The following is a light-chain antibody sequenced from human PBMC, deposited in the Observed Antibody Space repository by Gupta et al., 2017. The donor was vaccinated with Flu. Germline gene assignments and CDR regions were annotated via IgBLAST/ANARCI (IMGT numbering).Light chain of an antibody. CDR2: KDT. CDR3: YSAADNNVV. V-gene: IGLV3-27*01. CDR1: ILPKKY. Sequence: SYELTQPSSVSVSPGQTARITCSGDILPKKYARWFQQKPGQAPVLVIYKDTERPSGIPERFSGSSSGTTVTLTISGTQVEDEADYYCYSAADNNVVCGGGTKLTVL. J-gene: IGLJ2*01.